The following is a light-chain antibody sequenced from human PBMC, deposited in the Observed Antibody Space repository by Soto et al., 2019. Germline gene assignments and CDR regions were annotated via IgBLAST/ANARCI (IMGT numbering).Light chain of an antibody. CDR1: QSVSSSY. CDR2: GAS. V-gene: IGKV3-20*01. Sequence: EIVLTPSPGTLSLSPGERATLSCRASQSVSSSYLAWYQQKPGQAPRLLIYGASSRATGIPDRFSGSGSGTDFTLTISRLEPEDFAVYYCHQYGSSSWTFGQGTKVDIK. CDR3: HQYGSSSWT. J-gene: IGKJ1*01.